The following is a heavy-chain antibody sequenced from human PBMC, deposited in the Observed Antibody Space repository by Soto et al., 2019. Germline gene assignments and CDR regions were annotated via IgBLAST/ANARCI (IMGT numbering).Heavy chain of an antibody. D-gene: IGHD6-13*01. CDR3: ARIAVAYNRLDP. V-gene: IGHV4-39*01. J-gene: IGHJ5*02. CDR2: IYYSGST. Sequence: SETLSLTCTVSGGSISSSSYYWGWIRQPPGKGLEWIGSIYYSGSTYYNPSLKSRVTISVDTSKNQFSLKLSSVTAADTAVYYCARIAVAYNRLDPWGQGTLVTVYS. CDR1: GGSISSSSYY.